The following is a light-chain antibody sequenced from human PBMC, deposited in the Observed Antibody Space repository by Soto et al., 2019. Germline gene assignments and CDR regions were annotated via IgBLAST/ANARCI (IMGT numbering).Light chain of an antibody. V-gene: IGKV3-15*01. CDR1: QSVSSN. CDR2: GAS. CDR3: QQYNNWPPIT. J-gene: IGKJ5*01. Sequence: KVIKQGRGTLSKNTGEGATLSCRASQSVSSNLAWYQQKPGQAPRLLIYGASTRATGIPARFSGSGSGTEFTLTISSLQSEDFAVYYCQQYNNWPPITFGQGTRLEIK.